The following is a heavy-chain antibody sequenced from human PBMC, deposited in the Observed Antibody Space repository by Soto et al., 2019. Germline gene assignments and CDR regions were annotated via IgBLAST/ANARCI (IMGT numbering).Heavy chain of an antibody. V-gene: IGHV4-59*01. CDR2: IYYSGST. J-gene: IGHJ4*02. D-gene: IGHD6-19*01. Sequence: XTLSLPCTVSGGSFSSYDRSWIRQPPGKGLEWIGYIYYSGSTNYNPSLKSRVTISVYASKNQFSLKLSSLTAADTAVYYCARDNSSGALDYWGQGTLVTVSS. CDR1: GGSFSSYD. CDR3: ARDNSSGALDY.